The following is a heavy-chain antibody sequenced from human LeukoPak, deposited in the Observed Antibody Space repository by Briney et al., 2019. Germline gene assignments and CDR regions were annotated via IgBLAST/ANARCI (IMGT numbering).Heavy chain of an antibody. CDR2: IIPILGIA. D-gene: IGHD3-3*01. V-gene: IGHV1-69*04. CDR3: ARLPSFGVVTDDAFDI. Sequence: SVKVSCKASGYTFTSYDINWVRQATGQGLEWMGRIIPILGIANYAQKFQGRVTITADKSTSTAYMELSSLRSEDTAVYYCARLPSFGVVTDDAFDIWGQGTMVTVSS. J-gene: IGHJ3*02. CDR1: GYTFTSYD.